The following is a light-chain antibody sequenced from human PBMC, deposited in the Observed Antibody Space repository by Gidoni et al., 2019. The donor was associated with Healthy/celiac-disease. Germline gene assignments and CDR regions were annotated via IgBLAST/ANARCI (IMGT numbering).Light chain of an antibody. CDR2: EVS. J-gene: IGLJ3*02. CDR3: SSYTSSSTLGV. CDR1: SSDVGGYNY. V-gene: IGLV2-14*01. Sequence: QSALTQPASVSGSPGHSITISCTGTSSDVGGYNYVSWYQQHPGKAPKLMIYEVSNRPSGFSNRFSGSKSGNTASLTISGLQAEDEADYYCSSYTSSSTLGVFGGGTKLTVL.